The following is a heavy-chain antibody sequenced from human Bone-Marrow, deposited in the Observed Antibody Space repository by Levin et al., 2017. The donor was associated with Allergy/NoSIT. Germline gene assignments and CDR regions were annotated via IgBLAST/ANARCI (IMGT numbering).Heavy chain of an antibody. V-gene: IGHV2-5*02. CDR1: GFSLTTPRVA. J-gene: IGHJ4*02. Sequence: SGPTLVKPTQTLTLTCTFSGFSLTTPRVAVAWVRQPPGKALEWVALIYWDDDKRYSPSLMNRLNVVKDTSNNRVVLTMTGVEPSDAGPYYCAHSPDWGSDVYFDFWGQGALVTVSS. CDR2: IYWDDDK. CDR3: AHSPDWGSDVYFDF. D-gene: IGHD3-16*01.